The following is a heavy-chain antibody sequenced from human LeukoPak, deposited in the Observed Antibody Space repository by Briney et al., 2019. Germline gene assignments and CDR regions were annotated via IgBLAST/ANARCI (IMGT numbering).Heavy chain of an antibody. CDR3: AMTRYSSSSAFDP. Sequence: SETLSLTCAVSGYSISSGYYWGWIRQPPGKGLEWIGSIYHSGSTYYHPSLKSRVTISVDTSKNQFTLKLSSVTAADTAVYYCAMTRYSSSSAFDPWGQGTLVTVSS. CDR2: IYHSGST. V-gene: IGHV4-38-2*01. CDR1: GYSISSGYY. D-gene: IGHD6-6*01. J-gene: IGHJ5*02.